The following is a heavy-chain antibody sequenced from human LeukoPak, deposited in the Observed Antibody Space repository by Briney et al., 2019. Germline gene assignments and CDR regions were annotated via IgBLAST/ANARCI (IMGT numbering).Heavy chain of an antibody. CDR2: ISYDESNK. CDR1: GFTFSSYV. V-gene: IGHV3-30*18. D-gene: IGHD2-21*02. Sequence: PGRSLRLSCAASGFTFSSYVMHWVRQAPGKGLEWVAFISYDESNKYYADSVKGRFTISRDNSKNTLYLQMNSLRAEDTAVYYCAKTVVTAIFALDYWGQGTLVTVSS. CDR3: AKTVVTAIFALDY. J-gene: IGHJ4*02.